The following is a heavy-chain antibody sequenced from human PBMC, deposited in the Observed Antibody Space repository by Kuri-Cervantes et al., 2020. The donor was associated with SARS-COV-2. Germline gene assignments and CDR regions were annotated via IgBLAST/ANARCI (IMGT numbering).Heavy chain of an antibody. D-gene: IGHD2-2*01. CDR1: GYTFTGYY. Sequence: ASVKVSCKASGYTFTGYYMHWVRQAPGQGLEWMVWINPNSGGTNYAQKFQGWVTMTRDTSISTAYMELSRLRSDDTAVYYCARDRHPRRRYCSSTSCYGDYYYYGMDVWGQGTTVTVSS. V-gene: IGHV1-2*04. CDR3: ARDRHPRRRYCSSTSCYGDYYYYGMDV. CDR2: INPNSGGT. J-gene: IGHJ6*02.